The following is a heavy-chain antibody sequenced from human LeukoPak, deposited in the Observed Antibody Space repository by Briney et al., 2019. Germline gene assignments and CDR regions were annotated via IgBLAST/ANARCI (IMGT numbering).Heavy chain of an antibody. CDR1: GGPISSYY. J-gene: IGHJ6*03. CDR3: ARDNGRSSSWYYYYYYMDV. V-gene: IGHV4-4*07. D-gene: IGHD6-13*01. CDR2: IYPIGST. Sequence: SETLSLTCTVSGGPISSYYWSWIRQPAPKGLEWIGRIYPIGSTNYSPSLKSRVTMSVDTSKNQFSLKLSSVTAADTAVYYCARDNGRSSSWYYYYYYMDVWGKGTTVTVSS.